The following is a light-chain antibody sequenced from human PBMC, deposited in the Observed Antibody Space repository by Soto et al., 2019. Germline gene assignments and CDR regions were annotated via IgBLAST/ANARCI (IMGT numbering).Light chain of an antibody. CDR1: QTISSSY. Sequence: EIVLTQSPGTLSLSPGERATLSCRASQTISSSYLAWYQQKPGQAPRLLIYAASSRATGIPDRFSGSGSGTHFTLTISRLEPEDFAVYYCQHFGGSPSITFGQGTRLEIK. CDR3: QHFGGSPSIT. J-gene: IGKJ5*01. V-gene: IGKV3-20*01. CDR2: AAS.